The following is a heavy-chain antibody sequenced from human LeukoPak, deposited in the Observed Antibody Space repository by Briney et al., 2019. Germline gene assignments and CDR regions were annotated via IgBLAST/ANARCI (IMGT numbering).Heavy chain of an antibody. Sequence: GGSLRLSCAASGFTFRNSWMGWVRQAPGKGLEWVANIKQDGSEKYYVDSVKGRFTISRDNAKNSLYLQMNSLRAEDTAVYYCAREHVYCSSTSCYAYFDYWGQGTLVTVSS. CDR2: IKQDGSEK. V-gene: IGHV3-7*01. J-gene: IGHJ4*02. CDR1: GFTFRNSW. D-gene: IGHD2-2*01. CDR3: AREHVYCSSTSCYAYFDY.